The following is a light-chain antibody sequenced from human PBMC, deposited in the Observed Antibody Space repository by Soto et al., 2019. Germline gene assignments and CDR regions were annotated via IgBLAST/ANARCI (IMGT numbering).Light chain of an antibody. V-gene: IGKV3-11*01. CDR3: QQRSSWPPVT. CDR2: DAS. Sequence: ERVLTQSPATLSLFPGERATLSFRASQSVSRNLAWYQQRPGQAPRLLIYDASNRATGIPARFSGSGSGTDFTLTISSLEPEDFAVYYCQQRSSWPPVTFGQGTRLEIK. J-gene: IGKJ5*01. CDR1: QSVSRN.